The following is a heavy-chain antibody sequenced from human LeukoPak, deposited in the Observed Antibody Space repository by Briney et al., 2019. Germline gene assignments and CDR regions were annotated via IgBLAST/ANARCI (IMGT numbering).Heavy chain of an antibody. CDR1: GFIFSSYE. CDR2: ISSSGSSI. D-gene: IGHD4-17*01. J-gene: IGHJ2*01. CDR3: ASNLDYGDCDYWYLDL. Sequence: GGSLRLSCAASGFIFSSYEMNWVRQAPGKGLEWVSYISSSGSSIYYADSVKGRFTISRDNAKNLLFLQMNSLRAEDTAVYYCASNLDYGDCDYWYLDLWGRGTLVTVSS. V-gene: IGHV3-48*03.